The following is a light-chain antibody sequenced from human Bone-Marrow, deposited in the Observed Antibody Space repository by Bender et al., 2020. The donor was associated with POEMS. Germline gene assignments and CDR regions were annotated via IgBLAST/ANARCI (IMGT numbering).Light chain of an antibody. Sequence: SYELTQPPSVSVSPGQTASITCSGDSLAEKYGYWYQQKPGQAPVLVIFKDSERPSGIPQRFSGSSSGTKVTLTISAVQAEDEADYYCQSGDSSGSYALVFGGGTKLTVL. CDR2: KDS. V-gene: IGLV3-25*03. J-gene: IGLJ2*01. CDR3: QSGDSSGSYALV. CDR1: SLAEKY.